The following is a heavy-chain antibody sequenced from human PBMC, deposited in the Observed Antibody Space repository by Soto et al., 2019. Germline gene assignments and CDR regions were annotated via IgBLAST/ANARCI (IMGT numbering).Heavy chain of an antibody. V-gene: IGHV3-23*01. CDR3: ARSSSWYISRYYFDY. Sequence: PGGSLRLSCAASGFTFSSYAMSWVRQAPGKGLEWVSAISGSGGSTYYADSVKGRFTISRDNSKNTLYLQMSSLRSEDTAVYYCARSSSWYISRYYFDYWGQGTLVTVSS. D-gene: IGHD6-13*01. J-gene: IGHJ4*02. CDR2: ISGSGGST. CDR1: GFTFSSYA.